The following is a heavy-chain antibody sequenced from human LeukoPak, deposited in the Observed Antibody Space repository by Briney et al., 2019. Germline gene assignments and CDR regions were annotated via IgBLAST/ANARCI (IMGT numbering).Heavy chain of an antibody. CDR1: GFTFSSYE. J-gene: IGHJ4*02. D-gene: IGHD6-19*01. CDR2: ISSSGSTI. V-gene: IGHV3-48*03. CDR3: ARDLAVAGNM. Sequence: GGSLRLSCAASGFTFSSYEMNWVRQAPGKGLEWVSYISSSGSTIYYANSVKGRFTISRDNAKNSLYLQMNSLRAEDTAVYYCARDLAVAGNMWGQGTLVTVSS.